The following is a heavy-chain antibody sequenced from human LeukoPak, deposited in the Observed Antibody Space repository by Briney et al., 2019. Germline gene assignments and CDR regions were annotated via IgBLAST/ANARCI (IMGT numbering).Heavy chain of an antibody. J-gene: IGHJ4*02. CDR1: GYTLTELS. CDR3: ATSSSGWYGDLPFDY. Sequence: ASVKVSCKVSGYTLTELSMHWVRQAPGKGLEWMGGFDPEDGETIYAQKFQGRVTMTEDTSTDTAYMELSSLRSEDTAAYYCATSSSGWYGDLPFDYWGQGTLVTVSS. V-gene: IGHV1-24*01. D-gene: IGHD6-19*01. CDR2: FDPEDGET.